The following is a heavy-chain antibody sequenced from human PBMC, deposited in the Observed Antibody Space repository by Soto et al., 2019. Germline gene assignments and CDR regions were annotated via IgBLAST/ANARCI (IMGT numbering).Heavy chain of an antibody. CDR1: GSLFSGYY. V-gene: IGHV4-31*11. Sequence: TLSLPCAVYGSLFSGYYTSWIRQHPGKGLEWIGYIYYSGSTYYNPSLKSRVTISVDTSKNQFSLKLSSVTAADTAVYYCAALDVATIGAFDIWGQGTMVT. D-gene: IGHD5-12*01. CDR2: IYYSGST. J-gene: IGHJ3*02. CDR3: AALDVATIGAFDI.